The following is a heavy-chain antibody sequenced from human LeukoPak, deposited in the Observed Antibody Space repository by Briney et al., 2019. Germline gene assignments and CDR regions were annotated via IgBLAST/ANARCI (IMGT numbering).Heavy chain of an antibody. D-gene: IGHD3-16*01. CDR3: ARAHDYVWGSSFWHWFDP. Sequence: SETLSLTCTVSGGSISSYYWSWIRQPPGKGLEWIGYIYYSGSTNYNPSLKSRVTISVDTSENQFSLKLSSVTAADTAVYYCARAHDYVWGSSFWHWFDPWGQGTLVTVSS. J-gene: IGHJ5*02. CDR1: GGSISSYY. V-gene: IGHV4-59*01. CDR2: IYYSGST.